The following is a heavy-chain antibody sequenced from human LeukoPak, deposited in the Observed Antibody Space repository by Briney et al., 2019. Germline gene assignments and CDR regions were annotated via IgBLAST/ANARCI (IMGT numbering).Heavy chain of an antibody. CDR1: GGSISSYY. D-gene: IGHD6-19*01. Sequence: PSETLSLTCTVSGGSISSYYWSWIRQPPGKGLEWIGYIYYSGSTNYNPSPKSRVTISVDTSKNQFSLKLSSVTAADTAVYYCARLMGVAGSMWFDPWGQGTLVTVSS. CDR3: ARLMGVAGSMWFDP. J-gene: IGHJ5*02. CDR2: IYYSGST. V-gene: IGHV4-59*08.